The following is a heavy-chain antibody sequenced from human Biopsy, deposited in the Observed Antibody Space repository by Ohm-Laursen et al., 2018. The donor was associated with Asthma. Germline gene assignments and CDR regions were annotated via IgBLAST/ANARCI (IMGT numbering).Heavy chain of an antibody. Sequence: SDTLSLTCTVSGGSITSSSYYWGWIRQPPGKGMEWIGSMYHSGSPYYHPSLKSRATISVDTSKSQLSLKMSCVTAADTAVYFCVRHQYSSSWSTFDYWGQGALVTVSS. CDR2: MYHSGSP. D-gene: IGHD3-22*01. J-gene: IGHJ4*02. V-gene: IGHV4-39*01. CDR3: VRHQYSSSWSTFDY. CDR1: GGSITSSSYY.